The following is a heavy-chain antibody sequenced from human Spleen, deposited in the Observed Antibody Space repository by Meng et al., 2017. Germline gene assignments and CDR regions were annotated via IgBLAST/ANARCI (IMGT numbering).Heavy chain of an antibody. CDR3: AREGSGWDFQH. CDR1: GFKFSDPY. Sequence: GESLKISCAASGFKFSDPYMDWVRQAPGKGLEWVGRIKNKRDSYTADYAASVKGRFTISRDDSENSLFLQMNSLKTEDPAVYYCAREGSGWDFQHWGQGTLVTVSS. J-gene: IGHJ1*01. CDR2: IKNKRDSYTA. V-gene: IGHV3-72*01. D-gene: IGHD3-10*01.